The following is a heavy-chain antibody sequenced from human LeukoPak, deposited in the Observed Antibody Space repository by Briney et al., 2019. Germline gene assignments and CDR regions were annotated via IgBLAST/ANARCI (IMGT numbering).Heavy chain of an antibody. D-gene: IGHD3-9*01. CDR1: GFSFNNAW. Sequence: GGSLRLSCAASGFSFNNAWMTWVRQAPGKGLEWVANIKPDGSEKFYVDSVKGRFTISRDNAKNSLYLQMNSLRAEDTGLYYCARENYDILTGYGPYYSDYWGQGTHVTVSS. J-gene: IGHJ4*02. CDR2: IKPDGSEK. V-gene: IGHV3-7*01. CDR3: ARENYDILTGYGPYYSDY.